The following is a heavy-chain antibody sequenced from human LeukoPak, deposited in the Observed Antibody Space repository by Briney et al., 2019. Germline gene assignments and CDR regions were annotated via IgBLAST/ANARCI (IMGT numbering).Heavy chain of an antibody. CDR1: GGSISSSSYY. Sequence: SETLSLTCTVSGGSISSSSYYWGWLRQPPGKGLEWIGSIYYSGSTYYNPSLKSRVTISVDTSKNQFSLKLSSVTAADTAVYYCASRLHYDFWSGYYTGRGGQGTLVTVSS. V-gene: IGHV4-39*01. D-gene: IGHD3-3*01. J-gene: IGHJ4*02. CDR2: IYYSGST. CDR3: ASRLHYDFWSGYYTGR.